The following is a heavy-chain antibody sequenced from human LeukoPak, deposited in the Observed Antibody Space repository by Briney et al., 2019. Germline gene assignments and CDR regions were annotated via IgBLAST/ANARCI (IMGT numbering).Heavy chain of an antibody. CDR3: VRGGWRIIETGGDS. CDR1: GLIVSTNY. D-gene: IGHD2-15*01. J-gene: IGHJ4*02. Sequence: GGSLRLSCTASGLIVSTNYMSWVRQAPGKGLEWVSVIYSGGSTYYADSVKGRFTLSRDNADNSLYLRMNSLRVEDTALYYCVRGGWRIIETGGDSWGQGTLVIVSS. V-gene: IGHV3-53*01. CDR2: IYSGGST.